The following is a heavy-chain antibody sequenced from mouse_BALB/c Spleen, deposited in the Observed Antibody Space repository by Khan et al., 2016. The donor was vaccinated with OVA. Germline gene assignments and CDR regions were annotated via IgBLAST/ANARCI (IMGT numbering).Heavy chain of an antibody. CDR1: GYTFINYW. V-gene: IGHV1-7*01. CDR3: ARKGLRWDFDY. D-gene: IGHD1-1*01. Sequence: QVQLKQSGAELAKPGASVKMSCKASGYTFINYWILWVKQRPGQGLEWIGYINPSTGYTEYNQNFKDKATLTADKSSSTAYMQLSSLTSEDSAVLYRARKGLRWDFDYWGQGTTLTVSA. CDR2: INPSTGYT. J-gene: IGHJ2*01.